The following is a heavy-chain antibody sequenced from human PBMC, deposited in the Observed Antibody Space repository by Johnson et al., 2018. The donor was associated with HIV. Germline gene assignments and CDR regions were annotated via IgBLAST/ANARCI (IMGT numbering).Heavy chain of an antibody. CDR1: GFTFRTNG. Sequence: QVQLVESGGGVVQPGRSLRLSCAASGFTFRTNGMHWVRQAPGKGLEWVSFIQHDGSDKSYADSVEGRFTISRDNSKNTLYLQMNSLRTEDTALYYCAKDGGRWSYSFDVWGQGTMVSVSS. J-gene: IGHJ3*01. D-gene: IGHD3-16*01. CDR3: AKDGGRWSYSFDV. V-gene: IGHV3-30*18. CDR2: IQHDGSDK.